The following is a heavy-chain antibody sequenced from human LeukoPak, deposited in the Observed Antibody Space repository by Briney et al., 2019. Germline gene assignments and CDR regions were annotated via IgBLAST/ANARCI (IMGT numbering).Heavy chain of an antibody. CDR3: ARGTVTTRLSFDY. J-gene: IGHJ4*02. CDR2: ISYDGSNK. Sequence: GGSLRLSCAASGFTFSSYAMHWVRQAPGKGLEWVAVISYDGSNKYYADSMKGRFTISRDNSKNTLYLQMNSLRAEDTAVYYCARGTVTTRLSFDYWGQGTLATVSS. D-gene: IGHD4-17*01. CDR1: GFTFSSYA. V-gene: IGHV3-30*04.